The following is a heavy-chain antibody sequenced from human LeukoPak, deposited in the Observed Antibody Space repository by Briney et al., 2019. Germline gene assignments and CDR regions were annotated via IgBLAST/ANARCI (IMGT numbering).Heavy chain of an antibody. CDR1: GFTFSIYD. Sequence: QPGGSLRLSCAASGFTFSIYDMSWVRQAPGKGLEWVSSITSSGDGTYYADSVKGRFTISRDNYENMLYLQMSSLRVEDTAVYFCAKDRPNYYGSNGHYYRRDGDYWGQGTLVTVSS. V-gene: IGHV3-23*01. CDR3: AKDRPNYYGSNGHYYRRDGDY. CDR2: ITSSGDGT. J-gene: IGHJ4*02. D-gene: IGHD3-22*01.